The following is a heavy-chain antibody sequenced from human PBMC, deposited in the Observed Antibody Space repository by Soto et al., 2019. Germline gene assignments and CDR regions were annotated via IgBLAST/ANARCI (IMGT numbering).Heavy chain of an antibody. J-gene: IGHJ3*02. V-gene: IGHV4-59*08. CDR1: GGSISSYY. CDR2: IYYSGST. Sequence: QVQLQESGPGLVKPSETLSLTCTVSGGSISSYYWSWIRQPPGKGLEWIGYIYYSGSTNYNPSLKSRVTMAVDTYKNQFSLKLSSVTAADTAVYYCARHCSGGSCYYAFDIWGQGTMVTVSS. D-gene: IGHD2-15*01. CDR3: ARHCSGGSCYYAFDI.